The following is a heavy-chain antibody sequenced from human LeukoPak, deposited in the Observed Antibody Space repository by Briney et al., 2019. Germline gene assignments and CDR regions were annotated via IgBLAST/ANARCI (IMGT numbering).Heavy chain of an antibody. V-gene: IGHV4-59*01. CDR3: ASSLTTVPTFDY. Sequence: LETLSLTCTVSGGSISSYYWSWIRQPPGKGLEWIGYIYYSGSTNYNPSLKSRVTISVDTSKNQFSLKLSSVTAADTAVYYCASSLTTVPTFDYWGQGTLVTVSS. D-gene: IGHD4-17*01. CDR1: GGSISSYY. CDR2: IYYSGST. J-gene: IGHJ4*02.